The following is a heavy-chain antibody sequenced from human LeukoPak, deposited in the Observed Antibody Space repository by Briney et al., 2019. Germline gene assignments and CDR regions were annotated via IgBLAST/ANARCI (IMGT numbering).Heavy chain of an antibody. J-gene: IGHJ4*02. CDR1: GYTFTSYG. CDR3: ARGGVYYDSSGYRHEYYFDY. Sequence: GASVKVSCKASGYTFTSYGISWVRQAPGQGLEWMGWISAYNGNTNYAQKLQGRVTMTTDTSTSTAYMELRSLRSDDTAMYYCARGGVYYDSSGYRHEYYFDYWGQGTLVTVSS. V-gene: IGHV1-18*01. D-gene: IGHD3-22*01. CDR2: ISAYNGNT.